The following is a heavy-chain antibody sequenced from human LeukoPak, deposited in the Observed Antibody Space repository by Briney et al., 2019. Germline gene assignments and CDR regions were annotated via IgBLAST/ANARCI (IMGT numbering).Heavy chain of an antibody. CDR3: AKRGTSSSWYYFDY. Sequence: GGSLRLSCAASGFTFSSFAMSWVRLAPGKGLEWVSFISSTGRGTYYADSVKGRFTISRDNSKNTLFLQMNSLRADDTAVYYCAKRGTSSSWYYFDYWGQGTLVTVSS. V-gene: IGHV3-23*01. D-gene: IGHD6-6*01. CDR1: GFTFSSFA. J-gene: IGHJ4*02. CDR2: ISSTGRGT.